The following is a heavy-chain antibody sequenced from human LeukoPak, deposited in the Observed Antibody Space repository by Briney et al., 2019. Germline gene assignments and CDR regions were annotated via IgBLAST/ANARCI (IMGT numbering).Heavy chain of an antibody. J-gene: IGHJ6*03. D-gene: IGHD2-2*01. CDR1: GGSFSGYY. Sequence: SETLSLTCAVYGGSFSGYYWSWIRQPPGKGLEWIGEINHSGSTNYNPSLKSRVTISVDTSKNQFSLKLSSVTAADTAVYYCARHPSAEDYYYYMDVWGKGTTVTISS. V-gene: IGHV4-34*01. CDR3: ARHPSAEDYYYYMDV. CDR2: INHSGST.